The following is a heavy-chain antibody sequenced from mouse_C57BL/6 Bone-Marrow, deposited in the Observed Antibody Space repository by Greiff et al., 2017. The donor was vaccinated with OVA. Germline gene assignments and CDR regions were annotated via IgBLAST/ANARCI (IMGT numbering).Heavy chain of an antibody. J-gene: IGHJ1*03. V-gene: IGHV14-2*01. CDR2: IDPEDGET. Sequence: VQLQQSGAELVKPGASVKLSCTASGFNIKDYYMHWVKQRTEQGLEWIGRIDPEDGETKYAPQFQGKATITADTSSNTAYLQLSSLTSEDTAVYYCARRIDYGSTRWFDVWDTGTTVTVSS. CDR3: ARRIDYGSTRWFDV. CDR1: GFNIKDYY. D-gene: IGHD1-1*01.